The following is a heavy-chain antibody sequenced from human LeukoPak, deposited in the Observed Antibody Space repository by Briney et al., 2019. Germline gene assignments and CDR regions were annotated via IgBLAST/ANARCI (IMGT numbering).Heavy chain of an antibody. CDR2: IKSKTDGGTT. V-gene: IGHV3-15*01. CDR1: GFTFSNAW. D-gene: IGHD3-10*01. Sequence: GSLRLSCAASGFTFSNAWMSWVRQAPGKGLEWVGRIKSKTDGGTTDYAAPVKGRFTTSRDDSKNTLYLQMNSLKTEDTAVYYCTTAYYYGSGSPRVYWGQGTLVTVSS. CDR3: TTAYYYGSGSPRVY. J-gene: IGHJ4*02.